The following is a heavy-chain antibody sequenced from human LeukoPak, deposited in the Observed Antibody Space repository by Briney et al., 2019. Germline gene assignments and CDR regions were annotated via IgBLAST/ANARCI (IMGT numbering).Heavy chain of an antibody. Sequence: ASVKVSCKASGYTFTGYYMHWVRQAPGHGLEWMGWINPNSGGTNYAQKFQGRVTMTRDTSISTAYMELSRLRSDDTAVYYCARDLGRFGGTPYNWFDPWGQGTLVTVSS. CDR3: ARDLGRFGGTPYNWFDP. D-gene: IGHD3-10*01. J-gene: IGHJ5*02. CDR2: INPNSGGT. CDR1: GYTFTGYY. V-gene: IGHV1-2*02.